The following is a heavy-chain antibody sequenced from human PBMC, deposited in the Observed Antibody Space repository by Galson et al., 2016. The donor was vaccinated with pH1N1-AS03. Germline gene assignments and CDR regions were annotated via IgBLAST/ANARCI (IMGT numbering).Heavy chain of an antibody. J-gene: IGHJ3*01. CDR3: ARDRLWSGDNEPFAL. D-gene: IGHD3-10*01. CDR1: GFTFEDHA. V-gene: IGHV3-9*01. CDR2: ISWNSGKL. Sequence: SLRLSCAASGFTFEDHAMHWVRQIPGRGLEWVSHISWNSGKLGYAASVNGRFTISRDNAKNSVYLQRNRLRLEDTALYYCARDRLWSGDNEPFALWAQGTVVTVS.